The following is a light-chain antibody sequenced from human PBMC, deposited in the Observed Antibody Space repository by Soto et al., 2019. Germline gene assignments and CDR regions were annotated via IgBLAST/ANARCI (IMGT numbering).Light chain of an antibody. Sequence: EIVLTQSPGTLSLSPGERATLSFRAIQTITSSYLAWYQQRPGQAPRLLIYGATSRATGIPDRFSGIGSGTDFTLTISRLEPEDSAVYYCQQYGSSPAITFGQGTRLEIK. CDR2: GAT. CDR1: QTITSSY. CDR3: QQYGSSPAIT. V-gene: IGKV3-20*01. J-gene: IGKJ5*01.